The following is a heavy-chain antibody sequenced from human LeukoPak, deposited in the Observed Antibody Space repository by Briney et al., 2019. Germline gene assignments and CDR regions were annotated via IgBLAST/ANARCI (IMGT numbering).Heavy chain of an antibody. V-gene: IGHV3-30*03. CDR1: GFTFSSYG. J-gene: IGHJ4*02. Sequence: GGSLRLSCAASGFTFSSYGMHWVRQAPGKGLEWVAVISYDGSNKYYADSVKGRFTISRDNSKNTLYLQMNSLRAEDTAVYYCARDREADYWGQGTLVTVSS. CDR2: ISYDGSNK. CDR3: ARDREADY.